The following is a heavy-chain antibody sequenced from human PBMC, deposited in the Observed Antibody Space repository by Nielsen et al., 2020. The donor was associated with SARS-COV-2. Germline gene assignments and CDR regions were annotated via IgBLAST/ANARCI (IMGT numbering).Heavy chain of an antibody. Sequence: KVSCKGSGYSFTSYWIGWVRQMPGKGLEWMGIIYPGDSDTRYSPSFQGQVTISADKSISTAYLQWSSLKASDTAMYYCARRAVAGTLGYYFDYWGQGTLVTVSS. CDR3: ARRAVAGTLGYYFDY. D-gene: IGHD6-19*01. CDR1: GYSFTSYW. V-gene: IGHV5-51*01. J-gene: IGHJ4*02. CDR2: IYPGDSDT.